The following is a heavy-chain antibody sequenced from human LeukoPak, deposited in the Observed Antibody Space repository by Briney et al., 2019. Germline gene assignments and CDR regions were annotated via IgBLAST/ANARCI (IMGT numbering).Heavy chain of an antibody. CDR3: AREGATVTSGWFDP. D-gene: IGHD4-17*01. J-gene: IGHJ5*02. CDR1: GGSISSGDYY. V-gene: IGHV4-30-4*01. CDR2: IYYSGST. Sequence: SETLSLTCTVSGGSISSGDYYWSWIRQPPGKGLEWIGYIYYSGSTYYNPSLKSRVTISVDTSKNQFSLKLSSVTAADTAVYYCAREGATVTSGWFDPWGQGTLVTVSS.